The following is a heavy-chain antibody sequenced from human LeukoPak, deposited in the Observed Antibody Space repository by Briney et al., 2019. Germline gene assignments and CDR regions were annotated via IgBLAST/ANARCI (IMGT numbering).Heavy chain of an antibody. D-gene: IGHD3-10*01. V-gene: IGHV3-21*01. Sequence: GGSLRLSCAASGFSFSSYTMQWVRQAPGKGLEWVSSISYSSFYIYYSDSVKGRFTTSRDNAKNSLHLQMNSLRAEDTAIYYCARIYYFGDNNWRYFDNWGQGTLVTVSS. CDR1: GFSFSSYT. J-gene: IGHJ4*02. CDR2: ISYSSFYI. CDR3: ARIYYFGDNNWRYFDN.